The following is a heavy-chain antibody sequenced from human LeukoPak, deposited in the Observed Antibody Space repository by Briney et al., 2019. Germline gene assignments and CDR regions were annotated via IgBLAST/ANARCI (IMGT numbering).Heavy chain of an antibody. J-gene: IGHJ4*02. CDR1: GGSISSSSYY. Sequence: SETLSLTCTVSGGSISSSSYYWAWIRQPPGKELKWIGSIFYSGSTYYNPSLKSRVTISVDKSKNQLSLKLSSVTAADTAVYYCARDNYDNSGYYFDYWGQGTLVTVSS. D-gene: IGHD3-22*01. CDR3: ARDNYDNSGYYFDY. CDR2: IFYSGST. V-gene: IGHV4-39*07.